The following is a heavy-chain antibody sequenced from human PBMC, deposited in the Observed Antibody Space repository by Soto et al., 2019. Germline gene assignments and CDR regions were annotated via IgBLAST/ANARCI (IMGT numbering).Heavy chain of an antibody. CDR2: IIPIFGTA. CDR1: GGTFSSYA. D-gene: IGHD3-3*02. CDR3: ARAGVLESGFDP. Sequence: ASVKVSCKASGGTFSSYAISWVRQAPGEGLEWMGGIIPIFGTANYAQKFQGRVTVTADESTSTAYMELSSLRSEDTAVYYCARAGVLESGFDPWGQGTLVTVSS. V-gene: IGHV1-69*13. J-gene: IGHJ5*02.